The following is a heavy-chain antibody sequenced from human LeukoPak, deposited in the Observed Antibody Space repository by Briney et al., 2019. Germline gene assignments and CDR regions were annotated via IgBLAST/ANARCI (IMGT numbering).Heavy chain of an antibody. CDR1: GFTFSSYA. CDR3: AEAEGYCSGGSCYPFFDY. Sequence: PGGSLRLSCAASGFTFSSYAMSWVRQAPGKGLEWVSAISGSGGSTYYADSVKGRFTISRDNSKNTLYLQMNSLRAEDTAVYYCAEAEGYCSGGSCYPFFDYWGQGTLVTVSS. V-gene: IGHV3-23*01. CDR2: ISGSGGST. D-gene: IGHD2-15*01. J-gene: IGHJ4*02.